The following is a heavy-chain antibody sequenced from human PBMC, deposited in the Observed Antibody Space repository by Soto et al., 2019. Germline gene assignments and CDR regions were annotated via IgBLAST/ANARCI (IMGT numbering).Heavy chain of an antibody. CDR3: ARWHYYDSSGYYRGVDY. Sequence: SETLSLTCTVSGGSISSGGYYWSWIRQHPXKGREWIGYIYYSGSTYYNPSLKSRVTISVDTSKNQFSLKLSSVTAADTAVYYCARWHYYDSSGYYRGVDYWGQGPLVTVS. V-gene: IGHV4-31*03. CDR2: IYYSGST. CDR1: GGSISSGGYY. D-gene: IGHD3-22*01. J-gene: IGHJ4*02.